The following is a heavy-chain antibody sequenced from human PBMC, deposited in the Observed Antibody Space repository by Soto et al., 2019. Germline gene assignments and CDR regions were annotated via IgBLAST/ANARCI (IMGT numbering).Heavy chain of an antibody. CDR1: GGTFSSYA. CDR3: ARLDTALNYYYYAMDV. D-gene: IGHD5-18*01. CDR2: IIPIFGTA. Sequence: ASVKVSCKASGGTFSSYAISWVRQAPGQGLEWMGGIIPIFGTANYAQKFQGRVTISADDFTSTAYMELSSLTSEDTAVYYCARLDTALNYYYYAMDVWGQGTTVTVSS. V-gene: IGHV1-69*13. J-gene: IGHJ6*02.